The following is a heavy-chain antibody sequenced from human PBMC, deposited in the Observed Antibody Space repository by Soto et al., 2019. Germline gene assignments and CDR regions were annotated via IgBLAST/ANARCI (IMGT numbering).Heavy chain of an antibody. J-gene: IGHJ4*02. Sequence: GGSLRLSCAASGFTFSSYWMHWVRQAPGKGLVWVSHINSDGRSTTYVDSVKGRFTISRDNAKNTLFLQMNSLRAEDTAVYYCARNNYYYDTSGPAYWGQGTLVTVSS. CDR2: INSDGRST. V-gene: IGHV3-74*03. D-gene: IGHD3-22*01. CDR1: GFTFSSYW. CDR3: ARNNYYYDTSGPAY.